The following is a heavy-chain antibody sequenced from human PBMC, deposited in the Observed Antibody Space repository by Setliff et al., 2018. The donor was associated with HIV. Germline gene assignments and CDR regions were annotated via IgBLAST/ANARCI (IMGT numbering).Heavy chain of an antibody. Sequence: ASVKVSCKASGYTFTSYYMHWVRQAPGQGLEWMGVINPGGGSTTYAQKFQGRVTMTRDTSVSTAYMELSRLKSDDTAVFYCARGVKGIATTGKYYFDYWGQGTLVTVSS. D-gene: IGHD6-13*01. J-gene: IGHJ4*02. V-gene: IGHV1-46*01. CDR2: INPGGGST. CDR1: GYTFTSYY. CDR3: ARGVKGIATTGKYYFDY.